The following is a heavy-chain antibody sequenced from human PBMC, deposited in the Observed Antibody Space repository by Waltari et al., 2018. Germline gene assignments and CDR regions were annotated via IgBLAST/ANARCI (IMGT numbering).Heavy chain of an antibody. D-gene: IGHD3-3*01. CDR2: INPNSGGT. CDR1: GYTFTGYY. CDR3: ARPHTNPLDCWSGERNNWFDP. Sequence: QVQLVQSGAEVKKPGASVKVSCKASGYTFTGYYMHWVRQAPGQGLEWMGRINPNSGGTNYAQKFQGRVTMTRDTSSSTAYMELSRRRSDDTAVYYCARPHTNPLDCWSGERNNWFDPWGQGTLVTVSS. V-gene: IGHV1-2*06. J-gene: IGHJ5*02.